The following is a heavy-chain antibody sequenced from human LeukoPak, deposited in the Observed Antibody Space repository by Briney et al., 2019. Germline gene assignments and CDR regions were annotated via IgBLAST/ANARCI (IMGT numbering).Heavy chain of an antibody. Sequence: SETLSLTCTVSGGSISSSGYYWGWIRQPPGKGLEWIGSIYYSGSTYYNPSLKSRVTISVDTSKNQFSLKLSSVTAADTAVYYCARASVEMATTYYFDYWGQGTLVTVSS. CDR2: IYYSGST. CDR3: ARASVEMATTYYFDY. CDR1: GGSISSSGYY. J-gene: IGHJ4*02. V-gene: IGHV4-39*01. D-gene: IGHD5-24*01.